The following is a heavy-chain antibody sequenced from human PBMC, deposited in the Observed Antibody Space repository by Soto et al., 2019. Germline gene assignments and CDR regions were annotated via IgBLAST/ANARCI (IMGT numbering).Heavy chain of an antibody. CDR3: ARVLGGNYCFDY. V-gene: IGHV3-23*01. D-gene: IGHD1-26*01. CDR2: ISGSGSLT. CDR1: GFTFSSYA. Sequence: EVQLLESGGGLVQPGGSLRLSCAASGFTFSSYAMSWVRQAPGKGLEWVSAISGSGSLTYYADSVKGRFTISRDNSKNTLYLQMNSLRAEDTAVYYCARVLGGNYCFDYWGQGTPVTVPS. J-gene: IGHJ4*02.